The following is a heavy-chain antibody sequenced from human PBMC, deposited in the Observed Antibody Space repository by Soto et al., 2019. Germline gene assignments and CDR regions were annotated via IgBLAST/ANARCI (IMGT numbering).Heavy chain of an antibody. Sequence: SETLSLTCAVSGGSISSGDYSWNWIRQPPGKGLEWIGYIYYGGSTYYNPSLQSRVTMSVDRSRNQFSLKLSSVTAADTAVYYCARRYGGAFDIWGQGTMVTVSS. CDR3: ARRYGGAFDI. CDR2: IYYGGST. D-gene: IGHD3-10*01. V-gene: IGHV4-30-2*01. J-gene: IGHJ3*02. CDR1: GGSISSGDYS.